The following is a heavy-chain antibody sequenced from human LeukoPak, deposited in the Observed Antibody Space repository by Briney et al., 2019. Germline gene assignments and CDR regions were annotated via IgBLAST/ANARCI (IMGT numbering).Heavy chain of an antibody. CDR3: ARARWSVRGVPYYFDY. CDR2: ISAYNGNT. V-gene: IGHV1-18*04. Sequence: ASVKVSCKASGYTLTSYGISWVRQAPGQGLEWMGWISAYNGNTNYAQKLQGRVTMTTDTSTSTAYMELRSLRSDDTAVYHCARARWSVRGVPYYFDYWGQGTLVTVSS. J-gene: IGHJ4*02. CDR1: GYTLTSYG. D-gene: IGHD3-10*01.